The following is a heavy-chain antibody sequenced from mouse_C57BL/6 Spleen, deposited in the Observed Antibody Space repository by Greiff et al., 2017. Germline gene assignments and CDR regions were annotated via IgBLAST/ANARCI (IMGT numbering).Heavy chain of an antibody. Sequence: EVKVVESGPGLAKPSQTLSLTCSVTGYSITSDYWNWIRKFPGNKLEYMGYISYSGSTYYNPSLKSRISITRDTSKNQYYLQWNSVTTEDTATYYCASYSDYGYFDYWGQGTTLTVSS. D-gene: IGHD2-4*01. J-gene: IGHJ2*01. CDR1: GYSITSDY. V-gene: IGHV3-8*01. CDR2: ISYSGST. CDR3: ASYSDYGYFDY.